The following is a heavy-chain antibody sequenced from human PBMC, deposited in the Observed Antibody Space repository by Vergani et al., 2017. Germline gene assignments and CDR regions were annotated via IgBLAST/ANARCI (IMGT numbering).Heavy chain of an antibody. CDR3: ARSYSTSFFYFDY. CDR1: GYTFTGYY. Sequence: QVQLVQSGAEVKKPGASVKVSRKASGYTFTGYYMHWVRQAPGQGLEWMGWISPNSGGTAYAQKFQGRVTMTRDTSISTAYMELSRLRSDDTAVYYCARSYSTSFFYFDYWGQGTLVTVSS. CDR2: ISPNSGGT. D-gene: IGHD6-13*01. V-gene: IGHV1-2*02. J-gene: IGHJ4*02.